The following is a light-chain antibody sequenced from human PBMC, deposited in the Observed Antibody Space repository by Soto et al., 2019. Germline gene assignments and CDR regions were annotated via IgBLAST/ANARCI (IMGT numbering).Light chain of an antibody. CDR3: SSYTSSSTYV. J-gene: IGLJ1*01. CDR2: EVS. V-gene: IGLV2-14*01. Sequence: QSALTQPASVSGSPGRSITISCSGTSSDVGGYNYVSWYQQHPGKAPKLMIYEVSNRPSGVSNRFSGSKSGNTASLTISGLQAEDDADYYCSSYTSSSTYVFGTGTKVTVL. CDR1: SSDVGGYNY.